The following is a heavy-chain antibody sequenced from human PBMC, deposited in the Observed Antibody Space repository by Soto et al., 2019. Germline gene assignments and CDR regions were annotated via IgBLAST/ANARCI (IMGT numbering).Heavy chain of an antibody. J-gene: IGHJ4*02. CDR3: AKDPLSGYESY. CDR2: ISYDGSNK. Sequence: TGGSLRLSCAASGFTFSSYGMHWVRQAPGKGLEWVAVISYDGSNKYYADSVKGRFTISRDNSKNTLYLQMNSLRAEDTAVYYCAKDPLSGYESYWGQGTLVTVSS. V-gene: IGHV3-30*18. D-gene: IGHD5-12*01. CDR1: GFTFSSYG.